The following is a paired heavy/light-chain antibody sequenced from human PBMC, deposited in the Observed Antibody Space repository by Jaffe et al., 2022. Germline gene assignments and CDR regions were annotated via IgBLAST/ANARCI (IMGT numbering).Heavy chain of an antibody. V-gene: IGHV3-66*02. CDR1: GFTFTVRDTY. CDR2: IYPDGRT. Sequence: EVQLVESGGGLVQPGGSLRLSCAASGFTFTVRDTYMSWVRQAPGKGLELVSLIYPDGRTYYADSVKGRFTISRDNSRNTLYLHMNSLRPEDTAVYFCARYYDNFVYGYVGDDSFDIWGQGTMVTVSS. CDR3: ARYYDNFVYGYVGDDSFDI. D-gene: IGHD3-22*01. J-gene: IGHJ3*02.
Light chain of an antibody. J-gene: IGKJ4*01. V-gene: IGKV2-24*01. Sequence: DIVMTQTPLSSPVTLGQPASISCRSSQSLLHSDGNTYLSWLQQRPGQPPRLLIYQISKRFSGVPDRFSGSGAGTDFTLKISRVEAEDVGVYYCMQSTQFPHLTFGGGTKVEI. CDR1: QSLLHSDGNTY. CDR3: MQSTQFPHLT. CDR2: QIS.